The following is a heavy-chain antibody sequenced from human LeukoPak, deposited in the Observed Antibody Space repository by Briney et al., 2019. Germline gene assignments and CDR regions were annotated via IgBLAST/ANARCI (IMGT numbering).Heavy chain of an antibody. D-gene: IGHD5-18*01. J-gene: IGHJ4*02. CDR2: IYCEDDK. V-gene: IGHV2-5*02. CDR1: GFSLSTSGVG. Sequence: SGPTLVKLTHTLTLTCTFSGFSLSTSGVGVGWIRQPPGKALEWLALIYCEDDKRYSPSLKSRLTITKDNSKNQVVLTMTNMDPVDKATYYCAHRRESGYWYGYFDFWGQGTLVTVSS. CDR3: AHRRESGYWYGYFDF.